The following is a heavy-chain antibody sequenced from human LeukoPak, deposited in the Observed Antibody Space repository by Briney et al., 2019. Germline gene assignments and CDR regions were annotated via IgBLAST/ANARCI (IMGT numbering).Heavy chain of an antibody. CDR1: GGSISGYY. J-gene: IGHJ2*01. Sequence: SETLSLTCAVSGGSISGYYYNWMRQPPGKRLEWIGYIYYSGSTNYNPSLKSRVTISLDTSKNLFSLKLSSVTTADTAVYYCARSVVTLYWYFDLWGRGTLVTVSS. CDR3: ARSVVTLYWYFDL. D-gene: IGHD4-23*01. CDR2: IYYSGST. V-gene: IGHV4-59*01.